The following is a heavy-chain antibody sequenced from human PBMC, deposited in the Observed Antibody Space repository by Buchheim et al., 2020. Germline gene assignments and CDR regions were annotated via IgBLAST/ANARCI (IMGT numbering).Heavy chain of an antibody. CDR3: AKGSGTGWAIWYDS. Sequence: EMQLVESGGGLVQPGGSLRLSCAASGFTFSNYAMSWVRQAPGKGLEWVSIHGGGGYTEYYADSVKGRFTLSRDNSKNMLYLHMNNLRADDTAVYYCAKGSGTGWAIWYDSWGQGTL. J-gene: IGHJ5*01. CDR1: GFTFSNYA. D-gene: IGHD6-19*01. V-gene: IGHV3-23*04. CDR2: HGGGGYTE.